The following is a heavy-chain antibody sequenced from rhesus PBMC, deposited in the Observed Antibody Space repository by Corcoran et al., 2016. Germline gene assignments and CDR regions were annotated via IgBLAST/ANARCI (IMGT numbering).Heavy chain of an antibody. Sequence: QVQLQESGPGVVKPSETLSLTCAVSGGSISDSYRWSWIRQPPGKGLEWIGYNYGSKTSTNHNPSLKSRVTISKDTSKNQFSLKLSSVTAADTAVYYCAREVAAAGPFDYWGQGVLVTVSS. D-gene: IGHD6S26*01. CDR3: AREVAAAGPFDY. CDR2: NYGSKTST. V-gene: IGHV4S10*01. CDR1: GGSISDSYR. J-gene: IGHJ4*01.